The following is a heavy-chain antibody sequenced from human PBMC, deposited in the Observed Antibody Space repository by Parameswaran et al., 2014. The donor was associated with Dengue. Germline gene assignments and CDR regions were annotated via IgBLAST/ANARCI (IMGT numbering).Heavy chain of an antibody. D-gene: IGHD6-19*01. CDR2: ISSSSSYI. Sequence: SCAASGFTFSSYSMNWVRQAPGKGLEWVSSISSSSSYIYYADSVKGRFTISRDNAKNSLYLQMNSLRAEDTAVYYCARVGQWLVDYYGMDVWGQGTTVTVSS. J-gene: IGHJ6*02. V-gene: IGHV3-21*01. CDR3: ARVGQWLVDYYGMDV. CDR1: GFTFSSYS.